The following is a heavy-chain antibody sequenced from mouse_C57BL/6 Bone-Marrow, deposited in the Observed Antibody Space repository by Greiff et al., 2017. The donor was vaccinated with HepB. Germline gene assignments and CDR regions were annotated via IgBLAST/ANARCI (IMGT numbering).Heavy chain of an antibody. Sequence: VQLKESGGDLVKPGGSLKLSCAASGFTFSSYGMSWVRQTPDKRLEWVATISSGGSYTYYPDSVKGRFTISRDNAKNTLYLQMSSLKSEDTAMYYCARQGGALVGYWGQGTLVTVSA. J-gene: IGHJ3*01. CDR2: ISSGGSYT. CDR3: ARQGGALVGY. CDR1: GFTFSSYG. V-gene: IGHV5-6*01.